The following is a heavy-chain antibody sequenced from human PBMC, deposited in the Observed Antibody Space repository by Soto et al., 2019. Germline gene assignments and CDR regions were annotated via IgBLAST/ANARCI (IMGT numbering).Heavy chain of an antibody. V-gene: IGHV1-46*01. D-gene: IGHD3-3*01. CDR3: AASTHLKGGYYDFWSADY. Sequence: ASVKVSCKASGYTFTSYYMHWVRQAPGQGLEWMGIINPSGGSTSYAQKFQGRVTMTRDMSTSTAYMELSSLRSEDTAVYYCAASTHLKGGYYDFWSADYWGQGTLVTVSS. CDR2: INPSGGST. J-gene: IGHJ4*02. CDR1: GYTFTSYY.